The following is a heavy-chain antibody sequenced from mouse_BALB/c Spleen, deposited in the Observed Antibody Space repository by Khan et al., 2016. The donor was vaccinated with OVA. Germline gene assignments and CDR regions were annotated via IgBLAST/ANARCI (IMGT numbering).Heavy chain of an antibody. CDR3: TRRSWDVTWFAY. CDR2: IYPGNTDT. V-gene: IGHV1-5*01. CDR1: GYTFTSYW. Sequence: EVQLQESGTVLARPGASVMMSCKASGYTFTSYWMHWVKQRPGQGLEWIGDIYPGNTDTNYNQKFKGKAKLTAVTSTSTASMELSSLTNEDAAVYYCTRRSWDVTWFAYWGQGTLVTVSA. D-gene: IGHD4-1*01. J-gene: IGHJ3*01.